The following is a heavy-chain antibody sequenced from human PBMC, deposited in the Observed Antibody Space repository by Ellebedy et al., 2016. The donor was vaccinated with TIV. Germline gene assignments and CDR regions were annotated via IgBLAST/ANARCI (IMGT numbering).Heavy chain of an antibody. V-gene: IGHV4-34*01. J-gene: IGHJ4*02. CDR1: GGSFSGYY. D-gene: IGHD6-13*01. CDR3: AEGRSGWYYFDY. CDR2: VNQSGRT. Sequence: SETLSLTCAVYGGSFSGYYWSWVRQPPGKGLEWIGEVNQSGRTNYHPSFKSRVTISVDTSKNQFSLRLSSVTAADTAVYYCAEGRSGWYYFDYWGQGTLVTVSS.